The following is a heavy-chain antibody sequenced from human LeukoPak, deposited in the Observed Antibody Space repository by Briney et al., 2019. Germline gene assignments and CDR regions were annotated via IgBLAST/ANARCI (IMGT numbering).Heavy chain of an antibody. D-gene: IGHD3-10*01. V-gene: IGHV1-2*02. CDR2: INPNSGGT. J-gene: IGHJ5*02. CDR3: ARANLWFGELGWIDP. CDR1: GYTFTGYY. Sequence: ASVKVSCKASGYTFTGYYMHWVRQAPGQGLEWMGWINPNSGGTNYAQKFQGRVTMTRDTSISTAYMELSRLRSDDTAVYYCARANLWFGELGWIDPWGRGTQVTVSS.